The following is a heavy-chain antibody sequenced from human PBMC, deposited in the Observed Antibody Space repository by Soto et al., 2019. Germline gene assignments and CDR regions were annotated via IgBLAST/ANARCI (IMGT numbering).Heavy chain of an antibody. CDR2: IIPILGIA. Sequence: SVKVSCKASGGTFSSYTISWVRQAPGQGLEWMGRIIPILGIANYAQKFQGRVTITADKSTSTAYMELSSLRSEDTAVYYCATYTIFGVVPTYMDVWGKGTTVTVSS. V-gene: IGHV1-69*02. CDR1: GGTFSSYT. CDR3: ATYTIFGVVPTYMDV. J-gene: IGHJ6*03. D-gene: IGHD3-3*01.